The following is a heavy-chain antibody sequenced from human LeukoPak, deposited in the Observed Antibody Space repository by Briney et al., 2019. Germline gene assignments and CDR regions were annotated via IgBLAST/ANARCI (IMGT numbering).Heavy chain of an antibody. CDR1: GFAFGSFW. V-gene: IGHV3-74*01. CDR3: ARAYYDYIWGSYRLLDY. CDR2: INSDGSST. Sequence: PGGSLRLSCAASGFAFGSFWMHWVRQAPGKGLVWVSRINSDGSSTSYADSVKGRFTVSRDNAKNTLYQQMNSLRAEDTAVYYCARAYYDYIWGSYRLLDYWGQGTLVTVSS. J-gene: IGHJ4*02. D-gene: IGHD3-16*02.